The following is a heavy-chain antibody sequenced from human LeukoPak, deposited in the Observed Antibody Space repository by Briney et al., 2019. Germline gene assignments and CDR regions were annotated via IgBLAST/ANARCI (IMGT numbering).Heavy chain of an antibody. V-gene: IGHV3-21*01. J-gene: IGHJ4*02. CDR1: GGSFSGYY. CDR3: ARWDRFHGV. Sequence: ETLSLTCAVYGGSFSGYYWSWIRQPPGKGLEWVSSISSSSTYIYYADSVKGRFTISRDNSKNSLYLQMNNLRAEDTAVYYCARWDRFHGVWGQGTLVTVSS. D-gene: IGHD1-14*01. CDR2: ISSSSTYI.